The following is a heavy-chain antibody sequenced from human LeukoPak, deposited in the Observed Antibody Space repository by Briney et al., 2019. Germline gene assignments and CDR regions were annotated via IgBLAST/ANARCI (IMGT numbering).Heavy chain of an antibody. D-gene: IGHD4/OR15-4a*01. J-gene: IGHJ4*02. CDR2: IFYSGGT. CDR1: GGSISSSY. CDR3: AKDGAFWRH. Sequence: SETLSLTCTVSGGSISSSYGTWIRQPPGKGLEWIGYIFYSGGTNYNPSLKSRVTISVDTSRNQFSLKLSSVTAADTAVYYCAKDGAFWRHWGQGTLVSVSS. V-gene: IGHV4-59*01.